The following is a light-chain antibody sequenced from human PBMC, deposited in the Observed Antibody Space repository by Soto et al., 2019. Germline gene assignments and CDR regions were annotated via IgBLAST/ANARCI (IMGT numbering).Light chain of an antibody. CDR2: GAS. J-gene: IGKJ1*01. CDR3: QHYSTWLWT. Sequence: EIVMTQSPATLSVSPGERATLSCRASQSVDSKLAWYQQKPCQGPRLLIYGASSRATGILARFSGSGSGTEFTLTISSLQSEDFAVYYCQHYSTWLWTFGQGTKVEIK. CDR1: QSVDSK. V-gene: IGKV3-15*01.